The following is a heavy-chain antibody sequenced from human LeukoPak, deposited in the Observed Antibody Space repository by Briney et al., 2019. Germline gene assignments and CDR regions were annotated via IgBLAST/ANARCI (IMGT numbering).Heavy chain of an antibody. Sequence: PGGSLRLSCAASGFTFSSYSVNWVRQAPGKGLEWVSYISGSGYTIYYAASVKGRFTISRDNAKNSLYLQMNSLRAEDTAVYYCARSTGYGGYAYWGQGTLVTVSS. D-gene: IGHD5-12*01. V-gene: IGHV3-48*01. CDR3: ARSTGYGGYAY. CDR2: ISGSGYTI. CDR1: GFTFSSYS. J-gene: IGHJ4*02.